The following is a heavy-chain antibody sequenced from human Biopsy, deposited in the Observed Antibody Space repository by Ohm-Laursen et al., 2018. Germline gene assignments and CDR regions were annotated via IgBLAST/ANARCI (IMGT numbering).Heavy chain of an antibody. CDR3: ARDRGYYSDRTVPGYFDL. D-gene: IGHD3-22*01. V-gene: IGHV4-59*01. CDR2: VYYTGST. J-gene: IGHJ2*01. CDR1: GGSISSYY. Sequence: TLSLTCTVSGGSISSYYWSWIRQPPGKGLQWIGYVYYTGSTYYNPSLQSRVTISVDTSKNHFSLRLRSVTPADTAIYYCARDRGYYSDRTVPGYFDLWGRGTLVTVSS.